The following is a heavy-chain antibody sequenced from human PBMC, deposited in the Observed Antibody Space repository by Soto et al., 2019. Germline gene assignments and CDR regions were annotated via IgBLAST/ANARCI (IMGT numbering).Heavy chain of an antibody. Sequence: QVQLVQSGAEEKKPGASVKVSCKASGYTFTNYATHWVRQAPGQRLEWMGWINAGNGNTKYSQKFQGRVTITRDTSASTAYMELSSLRSEDTAVYSCARVSGYYLPDYWGQGTRVTVSS. CDR2: INAGNGNT. J-gene: IGHJ4*02. V-gene: IGHV1-3*05. D-gene: IGHD5-12*01. CDR3: ARVSGYYLPDY. CDR1: GYTFTNYA.